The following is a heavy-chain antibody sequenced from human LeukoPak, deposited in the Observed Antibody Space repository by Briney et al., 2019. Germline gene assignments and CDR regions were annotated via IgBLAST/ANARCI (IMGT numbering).Heavy chain of an antibody. CDR3: ARANYYDSSGYYYY. Sequence: GASVTVSFTASGYTFTSYGISWVRQAPGQGLEWMGWISAYNGNTNYAQKLQGRVTMTTDTSTSTAYMELRSLRSDDTAVYYCARANYYDSSGYYYYWGQGTLVTVSS. D-gene: IGHD3-22*01. CDR1: GYTFTSYG. J-gene: IGHJ4*02. CDR2: ISAYNGNT. V-gene: IGHV1-18*01.